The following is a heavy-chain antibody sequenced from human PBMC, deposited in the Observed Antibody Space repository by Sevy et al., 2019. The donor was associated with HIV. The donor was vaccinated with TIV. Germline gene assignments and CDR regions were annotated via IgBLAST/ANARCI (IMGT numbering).Heavy chain of an antibody. D-gene: IGHD3-22*01. Sequence: GESLKISCAASGFTVNSNYMSWVRQAPGKGLEWVSVIYSGGSTYYADSVKGRFTISRDNSKNTLYLQMNSLRAEDTAVYYCARVNYYDSSGYPYWGQGTLVTVSS. V-gene: IGHV3-66*01. CDR2: IYSGGST. J-gene: IGHJ4*02. CDR3: ARVNYYDSSGYPY. CDR1: GFTVNSNY.